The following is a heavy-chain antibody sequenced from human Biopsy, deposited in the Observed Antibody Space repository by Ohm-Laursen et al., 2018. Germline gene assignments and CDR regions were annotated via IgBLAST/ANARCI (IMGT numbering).Heavy chain of an antibody. D-gene: IGHD3-10*01. CDR2: IIPIVDIV. Sequence: GASVKVSCKASGDTFNKYGIFWVRQAPGQGLEWMGRIIPIVDIVNYAQRFQGRVTMTADKSTSIAYLDLSSLISEDTAVYYCARGGSGSGYYGMDVWGQGTTVTVSS. J-gene: IGHJ6*02. CDR1: GDTFNKYG. CDR3: ARGGSGSGYYGMDV. V-gene: IGHV1-69*04.